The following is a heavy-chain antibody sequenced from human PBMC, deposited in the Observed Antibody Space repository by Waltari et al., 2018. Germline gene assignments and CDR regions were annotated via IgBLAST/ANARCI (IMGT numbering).Heavy chain of an antibody. V-gene: IGHV1-2*02. CDR3: ARLNPIYDSSGYPPAGVPFDI. CDR1: GYTFTGYY. CDR2: INPNSGGT. D-gene: IGHD3-22*01. Sequence: QVQLVQSGAEVKKPGASVKVSCKASGYTFTGYYMHWVRQAPGQGLEWMGWINPNSGGTNYAQKFQGRVTMTRDTSISTAYMELSRLRSDDTAVYYCARLNPIYDSSGYPPAGVPFDIWGQGTMVTVSS. J-gene: IGHJ3*02.